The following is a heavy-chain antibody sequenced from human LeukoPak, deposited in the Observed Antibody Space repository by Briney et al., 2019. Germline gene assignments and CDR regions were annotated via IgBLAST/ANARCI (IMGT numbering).Heavy chain of an antibody. D-gene: IGHD4-17*01. V-gene: IGHV7-4-1*02. J-gene: IGHJ4*02. CDR1: GYTFTGYY. CDR3: ARAVYGDYVGY. CDR2: INTNTGDP. Sequence: ASVKVSCKASGYTFTGYYMHWVRQAPGQGLEWMGWINTNTGDPTYAQGFTGRFVFSLDTSVSTAYLQISSLKAEDTAVYYCARAVYGDYVGYWGQGTLVTVSS.